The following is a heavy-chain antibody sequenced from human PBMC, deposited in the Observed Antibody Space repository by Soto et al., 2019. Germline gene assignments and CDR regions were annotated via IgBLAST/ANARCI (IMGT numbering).Heavy chain of an antibody. Sequence: SETLSLTCTVSGGSMNDYYWSWIRQPPGKGLEWIGYVYYIGRTNYNPSLKGRVTMSLDTSKSQFSLKLGSVTTADTAVYYCASQYLGRSSSSSFDPWRQGTLVTVSS. CDR2: VYYIGRT. D-gene: IGHD6-6*01. V-gene: IGHV4-59*08. CDR1: GGSMNDYY. J-gene: IGHJ5*02. CDR3: ASQYLGRSSSSSFDP.